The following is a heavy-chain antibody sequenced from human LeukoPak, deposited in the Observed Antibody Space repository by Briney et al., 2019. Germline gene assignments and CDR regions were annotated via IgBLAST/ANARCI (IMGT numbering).Heavy chain of an antibody. CDR3: ARDPGHLDAFDI. J-gene: IGHJ3*02. CDR2: IYYSGST. CDR1: GGSISSSSYY. Sequence: SETLSLTCTVSGGSISSSSYYWSWIRQPPGKGLEWIGYIYYSGSTNYNPSLKSRVTISVDTSKNQFSLKLSSVTAADTAVYYCARDPGHLDAFDIWGQGTMVTVSS. V-gene: IGHV4-61*01.